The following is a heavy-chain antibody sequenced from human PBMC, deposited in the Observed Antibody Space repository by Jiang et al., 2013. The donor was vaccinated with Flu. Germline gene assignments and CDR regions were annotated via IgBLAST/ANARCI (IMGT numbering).Heavy chain of an antibody. CDR2: IIPIFGTA. CDR3: ARTPHGEKKRNWFDP. Sequence: KKPGSSVKVSCKASGGTFSSYAISWVRQAPGQGLEWMGGIIPIFGTANYAQKFQGRVTITADKSTSTAYMELSSLRYSRTRPCIYCARTPHGEKKRNWFDPWGQGTLVTVSS. V-gene: IGHV1-69*06. J-gene: IGHJ5*02. D-gene: IGHD3-10*01. CDR1: GGTFSSYA.